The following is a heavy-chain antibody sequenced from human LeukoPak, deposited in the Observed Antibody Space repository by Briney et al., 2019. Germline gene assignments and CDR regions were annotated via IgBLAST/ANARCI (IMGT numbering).Heavy chain of an antibody. V-gene: IGHV1-18*01. CDR3: ARQTAMVTWAYYYYMDV. J-gene: IGHJ6*03. Sequence: ASVKVSCKASGYTFTSYGISWVRQAPGQGLEWMGWISAYNGNTNYAQKLQGRVTMTTDTSTSTAYMELRSLRSDDTAVYYCARQTAMVTWAYYYYMDVWGKGTTVTISS. CDR2: ISAYNGNT. CDR1: GYTFTSYG. D-gene: IGHD5-18*01.